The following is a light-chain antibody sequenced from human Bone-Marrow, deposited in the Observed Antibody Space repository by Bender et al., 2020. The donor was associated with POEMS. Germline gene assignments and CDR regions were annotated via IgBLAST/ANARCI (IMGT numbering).Light chain of an antibody. Sequence: QSVLTQPPSVSGAPGQNVAISCTGSSSNIGARHDVHWYQQLPGRAPQLLIHGNTNRPSGVPERFSGSKAGTSASLAISGLQAEDEADYYCQSFDSSLDTYVFGTGTKVTVL. V-gene: IGLV1-40*01. CDR3: QSFDSSLDTYV. CDR1: SSNIGARHD. J-gene: IGLJ1*01. CDR2: GNT.